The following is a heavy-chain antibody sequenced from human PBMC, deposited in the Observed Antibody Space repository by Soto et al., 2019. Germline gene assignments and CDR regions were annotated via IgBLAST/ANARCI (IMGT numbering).Heavy chain of an antibody. CDR3: ARLFDTSGWYDY. J-gene: IGHJ4*02. D-gene: IGHD6-19*01. V-gene: IGHV5-51*01. CDR2: IYPGDSDT. CDR1: GYSFTTYW. Sequence: GESLKISCKVSGYSFTTYWIGWVRHMPGKGLECMGIIYPGDSDTRYSPSFQGQVTISADKFLSTAYLQWSSLKASDTAMYYCARLFDTSGWYDYWGQGSLVTVSS.